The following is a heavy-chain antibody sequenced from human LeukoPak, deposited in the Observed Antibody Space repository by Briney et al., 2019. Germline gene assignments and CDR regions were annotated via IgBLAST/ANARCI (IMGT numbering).Heavy chain of an antibody. V-gene: IGHV3-64*01. J-gene: IGHJ3*01. CDR3: ARVGASLPDAFDV. CDR1: GITFSNYA. D-gene: IGHD4/OR15-4a*01. Sequence: GGSLRLSCAASGITFSNYAMHWVRQAPGKGLQHVSAISSNEGSTYYANSVKGRFTISRDNSKNTLYLQMGSLRAEDMAVYYCARVGASLPDAFDVWGQGTMVTVSS. CDR2: ISSNEGST.